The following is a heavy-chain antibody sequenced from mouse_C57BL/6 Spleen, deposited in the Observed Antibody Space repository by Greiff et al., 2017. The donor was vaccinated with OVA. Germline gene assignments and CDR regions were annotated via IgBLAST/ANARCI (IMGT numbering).Heavy chain of an antibody. Sequence: VQLQQSGAELARPGASVKLSCKASGYTFTSYGIRWVKQRTGQGLEWIGEIYPRSGNTYYNEKFKGKATLTADKSSSTAYMELRSLTSEDSAVCVCASSKQLRLPMDDWGKGTSVTVSS. V-gene: IGHV1-81*01. J-gene: IGHJ4*01. CDR1: GYTFTSYG. CDR3: ASSKQLRLPMDD. CDR2: IYPRSGNT. D-gene: IGHD3-2*02.